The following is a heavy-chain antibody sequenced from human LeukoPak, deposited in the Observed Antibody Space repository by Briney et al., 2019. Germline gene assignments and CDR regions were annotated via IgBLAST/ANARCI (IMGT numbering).Heavy chain of an antibody. D-gene: IGHD6-19*01. CDR3: ARDHPIAVASGYYYYYGMDV. J-gene: IGHJ6*02. CDR2: IYYSGST. V-gene: IGHV4-61*01. CDR1: DGSVSSGSYY. Sequence: SETLSLTCTVSDGSVSSGSYYWSWIRQPPGKGLEWIGYIYYSGSTNYNPSLKSRVAISVDTSKNQFSLKLSSVTAADTAVYYCARDHPIAVASGYYYYYGMDVWGQGTTVTVSS.